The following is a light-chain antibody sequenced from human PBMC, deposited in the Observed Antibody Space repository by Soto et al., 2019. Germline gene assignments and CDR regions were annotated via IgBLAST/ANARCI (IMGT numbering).Light chain of an antibody. CDR3: SSYTNINTRACV. V-gene: IGLV2-14*01. Sequence: QSALTQPASVSGSPGQSITISCTGSRSDVGSYDYVSWYQQYPGKAPKVIIYEVKYRPSGVSNRFSGSKSGNTASLTISGLQAEDEAEYYCSSYTNINTRACVFGTGTKLTVL. CDR1: RSDVGSYDY. CDR2: EVK. J-gene: IGLJ1*01.